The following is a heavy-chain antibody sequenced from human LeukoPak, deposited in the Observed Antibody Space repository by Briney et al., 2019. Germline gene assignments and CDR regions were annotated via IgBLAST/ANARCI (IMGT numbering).Heavy chain of an antibody. CDR1: GYTFTSYD. Sequence: AASVKVSCKASGYTFTSYDINWVRQATGQGLEWMGWISAYNGNTNYAQKLQGRVTMTTDTSTSTAYMELRSLRSDDTAVYYCARDGGYYDSSGYYGGFDYWGQGTLVTVSS. V-gene: IGHV1-18*01. J-gene: IGHJ4*02. D-gene: IGHD3-22*01. CDR2: ISAYNGNT. CDR3: ARDGGYYDSSGYYGGFDY.